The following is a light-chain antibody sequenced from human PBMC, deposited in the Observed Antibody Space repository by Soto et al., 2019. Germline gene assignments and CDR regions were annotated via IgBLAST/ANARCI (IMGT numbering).Light chain of an antibody. V-gene: IGLV2-14*01. CDR3: SSYTSSSTLV. J-gene: IGLJ1*01. Sequence: QSALTQPASVSGSPGQSITISCTGTSSDVGGYNYVSWYQQHPGKAPKLMIYDVSNRPSGVSNRFSGSKSGNTASLTISGLQSVYEADYYCSSYTSSSTLVFVTGTRSPA. CDR1: SSDVGGYNY. CDR2: DVS.